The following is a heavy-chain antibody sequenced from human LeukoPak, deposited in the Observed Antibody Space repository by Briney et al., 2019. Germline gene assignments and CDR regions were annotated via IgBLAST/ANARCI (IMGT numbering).Heavy chain of an antibody. CDR3: ARVVVGEARGYFDY. J-gene: IGHJ4*02. D-gene: IGHD3-10*01. V-gene: IGHV4-34*01. CDR1: GGSFSGYY. Sequence: SSQTLSLTCAVYGGSFSGYYWSWLRQHRGKGRGWSGEINHSGSTNYNPSLKSRVTISVDTSKNQFSLKLSSVTAADTAVYYCARVVVGEARGYFDYWGQGTLVTVSS. CDR2: INHSGST.